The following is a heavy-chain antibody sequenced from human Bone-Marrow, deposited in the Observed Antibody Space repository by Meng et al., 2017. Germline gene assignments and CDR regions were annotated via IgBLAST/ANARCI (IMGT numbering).Heavy chain of an antibody. CDR3: ARAPYSSKDWFDP. Sequence: QVQLVQAGAEVKKPGASVKVSCKPSGYNFPDYYIHWVRQAPGQGLEWMGRIDPKNGDTHYAQKFQGRVTMTGDTSISTAYMDLSGLRSDDTAVYYCARAPYSSKDWFDPWGQGTLVTVSS. CDR1: GYNFPDYY. V-gene: IGHV1-2*06. J-gene: IGHJ5*02. CDR2: IDPKNGDT. D-gene: IGHD6-13*01.